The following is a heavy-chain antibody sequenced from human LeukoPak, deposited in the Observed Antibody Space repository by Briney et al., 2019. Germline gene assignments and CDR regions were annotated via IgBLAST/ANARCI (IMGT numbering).Heavy chain of an antibody. CDR1: GGSFSGYY. CDR3: ARGWFGEFLSNYYGMDV. Sequence: PSETLSLTCAVYGGSFSGYYWSWIRQPPGKGLEWIGEINHSGSTNYNPSLKSRVTISVDASKNQFSLKLSSVTAADTAVYYCARGWFGEFLSNYYGMDVWGQGTTVTVSS. D-gene: IGHD3-10*01. V-gene: IGHV4-34*01. J-gene: IGHJ6*02. CDR2: INHSGST.